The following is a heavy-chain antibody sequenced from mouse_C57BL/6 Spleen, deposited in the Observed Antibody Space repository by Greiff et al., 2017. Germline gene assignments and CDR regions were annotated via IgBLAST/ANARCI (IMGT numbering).Heavy chain of an antibody. J-gene: IGHJ2*01. CDR2: IYPRDGST. V-gene: IGHV1-85*01. CDR1: GYTFTSYD. D-gene: IGHD2-1*01. CDR3: ARLGDYGNFYFDY. Sequence: VQLQQSGPELVKPGASVKLSCKASGYTFTSYDINWVKQRPGQGLEWIGWIYPRDGSTKYNEKFKGKATLTVDTSSSTAYMELHSLTSEDSAVYFCARLGDYGNFYFDYWGQGTTLTVSS.